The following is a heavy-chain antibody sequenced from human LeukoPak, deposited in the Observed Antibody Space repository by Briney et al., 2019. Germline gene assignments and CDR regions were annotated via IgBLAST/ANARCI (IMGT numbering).Heavy chain of an antibody. D-gene: IGHD2-21*01. V-gene: IGHV6-1*01. CDR3: CHSLSGRTGAFDI. CDR2: TYYRSKWYN. J-gene: IGHJ3*02. Sequence: SQTLSLTCAISGDSVSSNSAAWNWIRQSPSRGLEWLGRTYYRSKWYNDYAVSVKSLITINPDTSKNQFSLQLDSVTPEDTAVYYCCHSLSGRTGAFDIWGRGTVVTVSS. CDR1: GDSVSSNSAA.